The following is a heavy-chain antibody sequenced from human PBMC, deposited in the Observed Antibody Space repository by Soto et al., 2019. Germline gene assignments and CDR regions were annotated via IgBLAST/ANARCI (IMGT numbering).Heavy chain of an antibody. V-gene: IGHV1-69*13. CDR2: IIPIFGTA. Sequence: SGKVSCKASGGTVSSYAISCVRQAPGQVLEWMGGIIPIFGTANYAQKFQGRVTITADESTSTAYMELSSLRSEDTAVYYCAREGGDNSAGGYYYGMDVWGQGTTVTVSS. CDR3: AREGGDNSAGGYYYGMDV. J-gene: IGHJ6*02. CDR1: GGTVSSYA. D-gene: IGHD4-17*01.